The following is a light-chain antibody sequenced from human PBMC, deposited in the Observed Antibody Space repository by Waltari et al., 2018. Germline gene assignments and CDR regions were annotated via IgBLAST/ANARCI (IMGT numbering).Light chain of an antibody. CDR3: LQRSLWPWT. V-gene: IGKV3-11*01. J-gene: IGKJ1*01. CDR2: DAS. Sequence: IVLTQSPATLSLSPGERATLSSRASQAVSPYLAWFQQKPGQAPRLLIYDASNRAPGIPARFSGSGSGTDFSLTISSLEPEDFAVYYCLQRSLWPWTFGQGTKVAVK. CDR1: QAVSPY.